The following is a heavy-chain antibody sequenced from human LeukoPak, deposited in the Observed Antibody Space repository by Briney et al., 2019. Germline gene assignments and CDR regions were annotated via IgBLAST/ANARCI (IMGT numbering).Heavy chain of an antibody. CDR3: ARGDAFSGDH. Sequence: GGSLRLSCAVSRFSFTNFWMSWVRQAPGRGLEWVANIHPEGNEKYHVESVKGRFTISRDNTKNLLFLQMNGLRVEDTAVYYCARGDAFSGDHWGQGTLVTVSS. CDR2: IHPEGNEK. J-gene: IGHJ4*02. CDR1: RFSFTNFW. V-gene: IGHV3-7*04.